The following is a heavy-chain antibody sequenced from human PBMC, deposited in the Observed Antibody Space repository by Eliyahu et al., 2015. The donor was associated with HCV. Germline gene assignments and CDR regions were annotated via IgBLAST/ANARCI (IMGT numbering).Heavy chain of an antibody. J-gene: IGHJ6*02. Sequence: QVTLRESGPALVKPTQTLTLTCPFSGFSLSTSGMCVSWIRQPPGKALEWLARIDWDDDKYYSTSLKTRLTISKDTSKNQVVLTMTNMDPVDTATYYCARALRGVSEYGMDVWGQGTTVTVSS. CDR1: GFSLSTSGMC. V-gene: IGHV2-70*15. CDR2: IDWDDDK. D-gene: IGHD3-10*01. CDR3: ARALRGVSEYGMDV.